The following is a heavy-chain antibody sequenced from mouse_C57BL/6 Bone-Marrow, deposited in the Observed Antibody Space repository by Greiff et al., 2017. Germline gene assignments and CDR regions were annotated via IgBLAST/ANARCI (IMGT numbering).Heavy chain of an antibody. V-gene: IGHV1-81*01. D-gene: IGHD2-1*01. Sequence: QVQLQQSGAELARPGASVKLSCKASGYTFTSYGIRWVKQRTGQGLEWIGEFYPRSGNIYYNEKFKGKATLTADKSSSTAYMELRSLTSEDSAVYVCARGEGWYWGFAYWGQGTLVTVSA. CDR1: GYTFTSYG. J-gene: IGHJ3*01. CDR2: FYPRSGNI. CDR3: ARGEGWYWGFAY.